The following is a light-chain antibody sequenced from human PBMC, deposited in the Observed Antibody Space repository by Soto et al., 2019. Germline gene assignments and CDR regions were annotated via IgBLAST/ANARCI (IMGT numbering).Light chain of an antibody. CDR2: GNS. CDR3: QYYDSSLSASV. Sequence: QSVLTQPPSVSGAPGQRVTISCTGSSSNIGAGYDVHWYQQLPGTAPKLLIYGNSNRPSGVPDRFSGSKSGTSASLAITGLQAEDEADYYCQYYDSSLSASVFGTGTKVTVL. J-gene: IGLJ1*01. CDR1: SSNIGAGYD. V-gene: IGLV1-40*01.